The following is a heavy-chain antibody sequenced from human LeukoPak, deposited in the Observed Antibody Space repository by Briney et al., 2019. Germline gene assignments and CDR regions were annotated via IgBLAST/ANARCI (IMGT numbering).Heavy chain of an antibody. CDR3: ARAGYYSHYFDY. CDR2: IYSGGST. J-gene: IGHJ4*02. CDR1: GFTVSSNY. Sequence: GGSLRLSCAASGFTVSSNYMSWVCQAPGKGLEWVSVIYSGGSTYYADSVKGRFAISRDNSKNTLYLQMNSLRAEDTAVYYCARAGYYSHYFDYWGQGTLVTVSS. D-gene: IGHD1-26*01. V-gene: IGHV3-53*01.